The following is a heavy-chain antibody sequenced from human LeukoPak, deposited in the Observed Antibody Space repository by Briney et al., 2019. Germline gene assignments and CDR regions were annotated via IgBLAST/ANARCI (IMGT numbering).Heavy chain of an antibody. CDR3: ARDGSGFYLYNYMDV. Sequence: PGGSLRLSCAPSGFTFTGYSMNWVRQAPGKGLEWVASISTVSTYTFYADSVKGRFSISRDNVRNLLYLQMSSLGAEDTAVYYCARDGSGFYLYNYMDVWGKGTTVTVSS. D-gene: IGHD6-25*01. J-gene: IGHJ6*03. V-gene: IGHV3-21*06. CDR2: ISTVSTYT. CDR1: GFTFTGYS.